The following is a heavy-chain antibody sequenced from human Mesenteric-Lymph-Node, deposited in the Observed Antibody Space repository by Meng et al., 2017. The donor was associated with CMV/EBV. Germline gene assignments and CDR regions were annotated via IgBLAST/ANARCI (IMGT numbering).Heavy chain of an antibody. CDR2: MNPNSGNT. CDR3: ARPSNFWSGYSYFYGMDV. Sequence: ASVKVSCKASGYTFASYYVHWVRQATGQGLEWMGWMNPNSGNTGYAQKFQGRVTMTWNTSISTAYMELSSLRSEDTAVYYCARPSNFWSGYSYFYGMDVWGQGTTVTVSS. CDR1: GYTFASYY. V-gene: IGHV1-8*02. J-gene: IGHJ6*02. D-gene: IGHD3-3*01.